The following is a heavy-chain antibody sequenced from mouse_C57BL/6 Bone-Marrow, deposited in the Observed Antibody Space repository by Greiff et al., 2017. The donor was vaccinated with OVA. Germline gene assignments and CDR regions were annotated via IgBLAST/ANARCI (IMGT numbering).Heavy chain of an antibody. Sequence: EVKLVESGGGLVKPGGSLKLSCAASGFTFSSYDMSWVRQTPEKRLEWVATISDGGSYTYYPDNVKGRFTISRDNAKNNLYLQMSHLKSEDTAMYYCARENGYYAMDYWGQGTSVTVSS. CDR1: GFTFSSYD. CDR2: ISDGGSYT. CDR3: ARENGYYAMDY. V-gene: IGHV5-4*01. J-gene: IGHJ4*01.